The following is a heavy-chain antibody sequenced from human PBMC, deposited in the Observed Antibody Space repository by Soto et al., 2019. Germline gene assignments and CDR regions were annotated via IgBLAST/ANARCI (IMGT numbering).Heavy chain of an antibody. Sequence: QVQLVESGGGVVQPGRSLRLSCEASGFSLSTYGMHWVRQAPGKGLEWVAVISYDGSNKYHADSVKGRFTISRDNSRNTLNMQLNSLRREDTAVYYCAKGGEVGGVLGDHWGQGTLVTVSS. CDR1: GFSLSTYG. CDR3: AKGGEVGGVLGDH. D-gene: IGHD1-26*01. J-gene: IGHJ4*02. CDR2: ISYDGSNK. V-gene: IGHV3-30*18.